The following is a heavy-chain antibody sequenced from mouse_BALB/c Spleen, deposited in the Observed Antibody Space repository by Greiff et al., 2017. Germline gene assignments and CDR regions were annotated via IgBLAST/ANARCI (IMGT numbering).Heavy chain of an antibody. V-gene: IGHV3-2*02. CDR3: ASDSSGFAY. CDR1: GYSITSDYA. D-gene: IGHD3-2*01. CDR2: ISYSGST. Sequence: EVMLVESGPGLVKPSQSLSLTCTVTGYSITSDYAWNWIRQFPGNKLEWMGYISYSGSTSYNPSLKSRISITRDTSKNQFFLQLNSVTTEDTATYYCASDSSGFAYWGQGTLVTVSA. J-gene: IGHJ3*01.